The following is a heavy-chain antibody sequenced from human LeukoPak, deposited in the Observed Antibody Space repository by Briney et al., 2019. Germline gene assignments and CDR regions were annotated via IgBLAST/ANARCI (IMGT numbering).Heavy chain of an antibody. CDR1: GFTFSSYA. J-gene: IGHJ4*02. D-gene: IGHD4-17*01. CDR3: ATTVTTVLDY. Sequence: GGSLRLSCAASGFTFSSYAISWVRQAPGKGLEWVSVISGSGDSTYYADSVKGRFTISRDNAKNSLYLQMNSLRAEDTAVYYCATTVTTVLDYWGQGTLVTVSS. CDR2: ISGSGDST. V-gene: IGHV3-23*01.